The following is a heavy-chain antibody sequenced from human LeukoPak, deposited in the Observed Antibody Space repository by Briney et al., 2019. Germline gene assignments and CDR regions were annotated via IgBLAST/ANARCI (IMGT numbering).Heavy chain of an antibody. V-gene: IGHV1-2*04. Sequence: ASVKVSCKASGYTFTSYYMHWVRQAPGQGLEWMGWINPNSGGTNYAQKFQGWVTMTRDTSITTAYMELSRLRSDDTAVYYCARSPYYDSSGYPGLFDYWGQGTLVTVSS. CDR2: INPNSGGT. CDR3: ARSPYYDSSGYPGLFDY. CDR1: GYTFTSYY. J-gene: IGHJ4*02. D-gene: IGHD3-22*01.